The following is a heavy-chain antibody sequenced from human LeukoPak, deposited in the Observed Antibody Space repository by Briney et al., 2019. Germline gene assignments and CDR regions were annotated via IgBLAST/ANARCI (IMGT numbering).Heavy chain of an antibody. J-gene: IGHJ3*02. CDR1: GFTFSSYA. CDR3: ARGIAVARDAFDI. D-gene: IGHD6-19*01. V-gene: IGHV3-23*01. CDR2: ISGSGGST. Sequence: GGSLRLSCAASGFTFSSYAMSWVRQAPGKGLEWVSAISGSGGSTYYADSVKGRFTISRDNSKNTLYLQMNSLRAEDTAVYYCARGIAVARDAFDIWGQGTMVTVSS.